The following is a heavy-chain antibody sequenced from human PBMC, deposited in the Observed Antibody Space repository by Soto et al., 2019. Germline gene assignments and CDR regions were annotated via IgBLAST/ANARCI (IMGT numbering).Heavy chain of an antibody. CDR3: AKDRSSAYYNDQPSLDF. D-gene: IGHD3-10*01. V-gene: IGHV3-23*01. CDR1: GFTFSNYA. J-gene: IGHJ4*02. CDR2: ISGSGGST. Sequence: EVQMLESGGGVEQPGGSLRPSCAASGFTFSNYALNWVRQAPGKGLEWVSGISGSGGSTYHADSVKGRFTISRDNSKNTLYLQMNSLRAEDTAVYYCAKDRSSAYYNDQPSLDFWGQGTLVTVSS.